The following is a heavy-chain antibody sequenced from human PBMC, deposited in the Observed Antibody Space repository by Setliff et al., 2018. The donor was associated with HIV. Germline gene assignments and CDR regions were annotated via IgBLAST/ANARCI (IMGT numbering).Heavy chain of an antibody. J-gene: IGHJ3*02. D-gene: IGHD5-12*01. Sequence: SETLSLTCAVSGGSFSGYYWSWIRQPPGKGLEWIGEVNQSGGINYNPSLKSRVTISIDTFKNQFSMKLYSVTAADTAVYYCATASGYDLFMGAFDIWGQGTMVTVSS. CDR2: VNQSGGI. CDR3: ATASGYDLFMGAFDI. CDR1: GGSFSGYY. V-gene: IGHV4-34*01.